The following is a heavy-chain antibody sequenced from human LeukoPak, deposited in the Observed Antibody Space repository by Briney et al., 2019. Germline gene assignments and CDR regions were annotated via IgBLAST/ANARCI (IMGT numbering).Heavy chain of an antibody. Sequence: ASVKVSCKASGYTFTGYYIHWVRQAPGQGLEWMGRIKPNSGDTNYAQKFQGRVTMTRDTSISTAYMELSSLRSDDKAVYYCARGLVETPMALLGYWGQGTLVTVSS. CDR2: IKPNSGDT. J-gene: IGHJ4*02. CDR3: ARGLVETPMALLGY. V-gene: IGHV1-2*06. D-gene: IGHD5-18*01. CDR1: GYTFTGYY.